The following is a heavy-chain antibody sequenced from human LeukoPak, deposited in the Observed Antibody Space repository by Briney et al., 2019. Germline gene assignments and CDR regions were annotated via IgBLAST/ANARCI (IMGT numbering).Heavy chain of an antibody. CDR1: GYTFTSYY. Sequence: ASVKVSCKAPGYTFTSYYMHWVRQAPGQGLEWMGIINPSGGSTSYAQKFQGRVTMTRDTSTSTVYMELSSLRSEDTAVYYCARHATTYYFDYWGQGTLVTVSS. CDR3: ARHATTYYFDY. D-gene: IGHD2/OR15-2a*01. V-gene: IGHV1-46*01. CDR2: INPSGGST. J-gene: IGHJ4*02.